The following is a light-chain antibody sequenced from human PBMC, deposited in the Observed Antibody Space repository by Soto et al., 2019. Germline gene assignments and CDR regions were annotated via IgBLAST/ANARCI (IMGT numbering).Light chain of an antibody. CDR1: SSDVGGYNY. J-gene: IGLJ1*01. V-gene: IGLV2-14*01. Sequence: SALPQPASVSGSRWHSITLSCTGTSSDVGGYNYVSWYQQHPGKAPKLMIYDVSNRPSGVSNRFSGSKSGNTASLTISGLQAEDEADYYCSSYTSSRTPYVFGTGTKVTVL. CDR3: SSYTSSRTPYV. CDR2: DVS.